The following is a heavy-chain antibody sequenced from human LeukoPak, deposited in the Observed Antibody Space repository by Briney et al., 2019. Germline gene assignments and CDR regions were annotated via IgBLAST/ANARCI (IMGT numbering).Heavy chain of an antibody. D-gene: IGHD3-10*01. J-gene: IGHJ6*02. Sequence: PGGSLRLSCAASGFTFSSYAMSWVRQAPGKGLEWVSAISGSGGSTYYADSVKGRFTISRDNSKNTLYLQMNSLRAEDTAVYYCAGFYRRWAYYYGSQLYGMDVWGQGTTVTVSS. V-gene: IGHV3-23*01. CDR1: GFTFSSYA. CDR2: ISGSGGST. CDR3: AGFYRRWAYYYGSQLYGMDV.